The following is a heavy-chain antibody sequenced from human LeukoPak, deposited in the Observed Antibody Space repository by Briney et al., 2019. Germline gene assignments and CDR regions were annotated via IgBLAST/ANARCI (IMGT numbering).Heavy chain of an antibody. Sequence: SVKVSCKVSGYSLSELSMHWVRQAPGQGLEWMGGIIPIFGTANYAQKFQGRVTITADKSTSTAYMELSSLRSEDTAVYYCARVRDYGGDFDYWGQGTLVTVSS. V-gene: IGHV1-69*06. CDR3: ARVRDYGGDFDY. J-gene: IGHJ4*02. CDR2: IIPIFGTA. D-gene: IGHD4-23*01. CDR1: GYSLSELS.